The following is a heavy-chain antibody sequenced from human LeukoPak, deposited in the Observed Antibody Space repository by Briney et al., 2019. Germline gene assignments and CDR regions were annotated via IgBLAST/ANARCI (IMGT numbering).Heavy chain of an antibody. V-gene: IGHV4-59*01. CDR3: AREFQYYYDSSGYLDY. Sequence: SETLSLTCTVSGGSISNYYWSWIRQPPGKGLEWIGYIYYSGSTNYNPSLKSRVTISVDTSKSQFSLNLSSVTAADTAVYYCAREFQYYYDSSGYLDYWGQGTLVTVSS. J-gene: IGHJ4*02. CDR2: IYYSGST. CDR1: GGSISNYY. D-gene: IGHD3-22*01.